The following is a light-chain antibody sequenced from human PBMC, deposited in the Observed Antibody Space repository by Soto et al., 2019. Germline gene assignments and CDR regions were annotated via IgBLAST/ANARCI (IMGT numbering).Light chain of an antibody. J-gene: IGKJ5*01. CDR3: QQRANWPIT. Sequence: EIVLTQSPATLSLSPGERATLSCRASQSVSSYLAWYQQKPGQAPRLLIYEASNRATDIPARFSGSGSGTDFTLTISSLEPEDFAVYYCQQRANWPITFGQGTRLEIK. CDR1: QSVSSY. CDR2: EAS. V-gene: IGKV3-11*01.